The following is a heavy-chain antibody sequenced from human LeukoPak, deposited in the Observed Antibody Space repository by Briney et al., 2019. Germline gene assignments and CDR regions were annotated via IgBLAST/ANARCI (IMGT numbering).Heavy chain of an antibody. CDR1: GGSISSYY. J-gene: IGHJ3*02. D-gene: IGHD2-15*01. V-gene: IGHV4-59*01. Sequence: SETLSLTCTVSGGSISSYYWSWIRQPPGKGLGWIGYIYYSGSTNYNPSLKSRVTISVDTSKNQFSLKLSSVTAADTAVYYCARVRPHCSGGSCGAFDIWGQGTMVTVSS. CDR2: IYYSGST. CDR3: ARVRPHCSGGSCGAFDI.